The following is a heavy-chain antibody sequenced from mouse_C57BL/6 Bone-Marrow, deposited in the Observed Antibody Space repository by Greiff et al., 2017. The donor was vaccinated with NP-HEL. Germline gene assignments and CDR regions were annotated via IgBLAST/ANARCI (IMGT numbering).Heavy chain of an antibody. J-gene: IGHJ2*01. V-gene: IGHV1-64*01. Sequence: QVQLQQPGAELVKPGASVKLSCKASGYTFTSYWMHWVKQRPGQGLEWIGMIQPNSGSTNYNEKLKSKATLTVDKSSSTAYMQLSILTSEDSAVYYCARNRGHPDYWGQGTTLTVSS. CDR3: ARNRGHPDY. CDR1: GYTFTSYW. D-gene: IGHD6-1*01. CDR2: IQPNSGST.